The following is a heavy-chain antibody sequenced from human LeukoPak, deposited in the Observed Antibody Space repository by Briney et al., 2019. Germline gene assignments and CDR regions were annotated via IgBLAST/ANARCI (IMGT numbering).Heavy chain of an antibody. Sequence: PSETLSLTCTVSGDSISSDYWSWIRQPPGKGLEWIGCISYSGSTNYNPSLKSRVTMSLDTSENQFSLKLNSVTAADTAVYYCAKSNGYGLIDIWGQGTMVAVSS. J-gene: IGHJ3*02. V-gene: IGHV4-59*12. CDR3: AKSNGYGLIDI. D-gene: IGHD3-22*01. CDR1: GDSISSDY. CDR2: ISYSGST.